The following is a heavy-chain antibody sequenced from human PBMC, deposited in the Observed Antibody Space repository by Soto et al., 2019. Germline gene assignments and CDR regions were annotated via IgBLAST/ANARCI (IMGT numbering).Heavy chain of an antibody. CDR2: IYPGDSDT. CDR3: ARTYYDFWSGPRVYYYYGMDV. CDR1: GYTFSSYW. V-gene: IGHV5-51*01. Sequence: GESLKISCQSSGYTFSSYWIGWVRQMPGKGLEWMGIIYPGDSDTRYSPSFQGQVTISADKSISTAYLQWSSLKASDTAMYYCARTYYDFWSGPRVYYYYGMDVWGQGTTVTVSS. J-gene: IGHJ6*02. D-gene: IGHD3-3*01.